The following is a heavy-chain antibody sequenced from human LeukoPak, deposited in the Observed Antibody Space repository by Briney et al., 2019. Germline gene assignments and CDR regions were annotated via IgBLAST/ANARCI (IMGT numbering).Heavy chain of an antibody. J-gene: IGHJ3*02. D-gene: IGHD2-15*01. V-gene: IGHV3-48*04. CDR2: LSSSSSTI. CDR3: ASPSDCSGGSCYWRAFDI. Sequence: GGSLRLSCAASGFTFSSYSMNWVRQAPGKGLEWVSYLSSSSSTIYYADSVKGRFTISRDNAKNSLYLQMNSLRAEDTAVYYCASPSDCSGGSCYWRAFDIWGQGTMVTVSS. CDR1: GFTFSSYS.